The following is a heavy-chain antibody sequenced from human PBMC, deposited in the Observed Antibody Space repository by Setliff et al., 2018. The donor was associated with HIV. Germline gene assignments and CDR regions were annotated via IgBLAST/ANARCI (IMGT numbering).Heavy chain of an antibody. V-gene: IGHV4-39*07. D-gene: IGHD3-16*01. CDR2: IYYDGRT. J-gene: IGHJ4*02. CDR3: ARGGAVSADFDS. Sequence: TPQPPGKGLEWIGSIYYDGRTFYKPSLKSRLTISVDTSKNQFSLRLNSVTAAGTAVYFCARGGAVSADFDSWGQGTLVTVSS.